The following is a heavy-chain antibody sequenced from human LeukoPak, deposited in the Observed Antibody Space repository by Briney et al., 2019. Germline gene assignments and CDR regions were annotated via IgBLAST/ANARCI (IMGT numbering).Heavy chain of an antibody. Sequence: SETLSLTCTVSGGSISTNYWSWIRQPPGKGLEWIGYIYYSGSTNYNPSLKSRVTISVDTSKNQFSLKLSSVTAADTAVYYCARVVAGRRFDPWGQGTLVTVSS. CDR3: ARVVAGRRFDP. CDR1: GGSISTNY. D-gene: IGHD6-19*01. V-gene: IGHV4-59*01. CDR2: IYYSGST. J-gene: IGHJ5*02.